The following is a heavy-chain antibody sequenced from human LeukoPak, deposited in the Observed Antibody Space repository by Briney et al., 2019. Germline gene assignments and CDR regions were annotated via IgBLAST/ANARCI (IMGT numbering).Heavy chain of an antibody. Sequence: ASVKVSCKASGYTFTSYDINWVRQATGQGLEWMGWMNPNSGNTGYAQKFQGRVTMTRNTSISTAYMELSRLRSDDTAVYYCARDPDSNATPFDYWGQGTLVTVSS. CDR3: ARDPDSNATPFDY. V-gene: IGHV1-8*01. CDR1: GYTFTSYD. D-gene: IGHD4-11*01. CDR2: MNPNSGNT. J-gene: IGHJ4*02.